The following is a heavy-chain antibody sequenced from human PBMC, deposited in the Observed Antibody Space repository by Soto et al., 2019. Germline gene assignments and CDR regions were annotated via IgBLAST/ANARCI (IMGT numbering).Heavy chain of an antibody. Sequence: GGSLRLSCAASGFTFSSYGMRWVRQAPGKGLEWVAVISYDGSNKYYADSVKGRFTISRDNSKNTLYLQMNSLRAEDTALYYCAKVYITKRDYDILGFDYWGQGTLVTVSS. J-gene: IGHJ4*02. CDR1: GFTFSSYG. CDR2: ISYDGSNK. D-gene: IGHD3-9*01. V-gene: IGHV3-30*18. CDR3: AKVYITKRDYDILGFDY.